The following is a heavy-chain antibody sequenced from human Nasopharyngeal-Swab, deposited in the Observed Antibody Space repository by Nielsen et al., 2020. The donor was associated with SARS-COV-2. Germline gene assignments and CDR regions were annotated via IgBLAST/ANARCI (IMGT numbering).Heavy chain of an antibody. Sequence: SLKISCAASGFTFDYYAMHWVRQAPGKGLEWVSGIRWNSGSIGYADSVKGRFTISRDNYKNTMYLQMNSLRAEETAVYYCASRRGTYYYDSSGYYYNWYFDLWGRGTLVTVSS. CDR2: IRWNSGSI. CDR1: GFTFDYYA. V-gene: IGHV3-9*01. CDR3: ASRRGTYYYDSSGYYYNWYFDL. J-gene: IGHJ2*01. D-gene: IGHD3-22*01.